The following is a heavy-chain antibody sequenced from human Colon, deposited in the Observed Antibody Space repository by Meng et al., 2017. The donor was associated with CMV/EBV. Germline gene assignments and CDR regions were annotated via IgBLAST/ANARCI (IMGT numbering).Heavy chain of an antibody. CDR2: IIGSSFYT. CDR3: ARGTHYSDFWSGFPF. Sequence: GFISGDYGMTWVRRAPGKGLEWVASIIGSSFYTYYADSVKGRFTISRDNSRNMIDLQMNNLTAEDTALYYCARGTHYSDFWSGFPFWGHGTLVTVSS. CDR1: GFISGDYG. V-gene: IGHV3-23*01. D-gene: IGHD3-3*01. J-gene: IGHJ4*01.